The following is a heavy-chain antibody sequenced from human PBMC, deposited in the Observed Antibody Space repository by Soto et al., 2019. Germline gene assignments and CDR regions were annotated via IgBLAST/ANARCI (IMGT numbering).Heavy chain of an antibody. V-gene: IGHV1-18*01. Sequence: ASVTVSCTASGYTFTSYGISWVRQAPGQGLEWMGWISAYNGNTNYAQKLQGRVTMTTDTSTSTAYMELRSLRSVDTAVYYCATTYYDFWSGYPGAFDIWGQGTMVTVSS. D-gene: IGHD3-3*01. CDR3: ATTYYDFWSGYPGAFDI. J-gene: IGHJ3*02. CDR2: ISAYNGNT. CDR1: GYTFTSYG.